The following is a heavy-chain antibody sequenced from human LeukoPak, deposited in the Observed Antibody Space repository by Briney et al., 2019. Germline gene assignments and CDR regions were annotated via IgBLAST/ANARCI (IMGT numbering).Heavy chain of an antibody. CDR2: INHGGST. V-gene: IGHV4-34*01. CDR3: ARTSDSSSWNWGFDY. D-gene: IGHD6-13*01. Sequence: SEILSLTCAVYGGSFSGYYWSLIRQPPGQGLGWIGEINHGGSTNYNPSLKSRFIISVDTSKNQFSLQLTSVTAADTAVYYCARTSDSSSWNWGFDYWGQGTLVTVSS. J-gene: IGHJ4*02. CDR1: GGSFSGYY.